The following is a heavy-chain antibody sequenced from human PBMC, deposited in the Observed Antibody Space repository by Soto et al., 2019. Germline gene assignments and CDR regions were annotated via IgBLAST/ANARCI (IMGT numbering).Heavy chain of an antibody. D-gene: IGHD5-18*01. Sequence: QVQLVQSGSEVKKPGSSVKVSCKASGGSFSSNPISWVRQAPGQGLEWMAGIIPIVATVHYAQKFQGRVTITADESTSTAYMELTSLRSEATAVYCCARGGRGYSSAPRYYFDYWGQGTLVTVSS. CDR2: IIPIVATV. V-gene: IGHV1-69*01. CDR1: GGSFSSNP. J-gene: IGHJ4*02. CDR3: ARGGRGYSSAPRYYFDY.